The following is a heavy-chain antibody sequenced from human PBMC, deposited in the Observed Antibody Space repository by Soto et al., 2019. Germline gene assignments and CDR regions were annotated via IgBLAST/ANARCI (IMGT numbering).Heavy chain of an antibody. J-gene: IGHJ5*02. V-gene: IGHV3-7*05. CDR2: IKQDGSEK. Sequence: GGSLRLSCAASGFTFSSYWMSWVRQAPGKGLEWVANIKQDGSEKYYVDSVKGRFTISRDNAKNSLYLQMNSLRAEDTAVYYCARDGHIVATMSGFPNWFDPWGQGTLVTVSS. CDR1: GFTFSSYW. CDR3: ARDGHIVATMSGFPNWFDP. D-gene: IGHD5-12*01.